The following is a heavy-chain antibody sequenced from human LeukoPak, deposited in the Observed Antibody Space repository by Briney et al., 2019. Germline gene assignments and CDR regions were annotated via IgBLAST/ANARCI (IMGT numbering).Heavy chain of an antibody. V-gene: IGHV4-59*01. CDR1: GGPIRSYY. J-gene: IGHJ6*03. CDR3: ARIPVPTVTTTYYYMDV. D-gene: IGHD4-11*01. CDR2: IYYSGST. Sequence: SETLSLTCTVSGGPIRSYYWSWIRQSPGKGLEWIGYIYYSGSTNYNPSLKSRVTISVDTSKNQFSLKLNSVTAADTAVYYCARIPVPTVTTTYYYMDVWGKGTTVTVSS.